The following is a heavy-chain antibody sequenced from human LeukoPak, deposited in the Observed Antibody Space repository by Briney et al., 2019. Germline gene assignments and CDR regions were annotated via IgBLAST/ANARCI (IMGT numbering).Heavy chain of an antibody. D-gene: IGHD6-19*01. CDR2: IYYSGST. J-gene: IGHJ5*02. CDR1: GGSISSYY. Sequence: SETLSLTCTVSGGSISSYYWSWIRQPPGKGLEWIGYIYYSGSTNCNPSLKSRVTISVDTSKNQFSLKLSSVTAADTAVYYCARGSSGWSKVNWFDPWGQGTLVTVSS. V-gene: IGHV4-59*01. CDR3: ARGSSGWSKVNWFDP.